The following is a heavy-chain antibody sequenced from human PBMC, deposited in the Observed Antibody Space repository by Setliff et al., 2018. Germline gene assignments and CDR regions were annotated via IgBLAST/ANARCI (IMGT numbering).Heavy chain of an antibody. CDR3: ASTPRRGLDIRTRVGAFDS. CDR1: GASISSNY. J-gene: IGHJ4*02. D-gene: IGHD1-26*01. Sequence: SETLSLTCSVSGASISSNYWSWIRQSPGKGLEWIGYLYYNGTTRFGPSLKSRATISLDTSRNQLSLRLTSVTAADTAVYYCASTPRRGLDIRTRVGAFDSWGQGTVVTVSS. CDR2: LYYNGTT. V-gene: IGHV4-59*01.